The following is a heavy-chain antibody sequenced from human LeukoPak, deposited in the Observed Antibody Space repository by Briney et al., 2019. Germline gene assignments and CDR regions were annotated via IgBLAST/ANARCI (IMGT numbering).Heavy chain of an antibody. CDR2: INHSGST. Sequence: SEALSLTCAVYGGSLSTYYWTWIRQPPGKGLEWIGEINHSGSTNYNPSLKRRVTISVDTSKIQFSLKLSSVTAADTAVYYCTRNGPDYSNWGQGTLVTVSS. CDR1: GGSLSTYY. D-gene: IGHD4-11*01. CDR3: TRNGPDYSN. V-gene: IGHV4-34*01. J-gene: IGHJ4*02.